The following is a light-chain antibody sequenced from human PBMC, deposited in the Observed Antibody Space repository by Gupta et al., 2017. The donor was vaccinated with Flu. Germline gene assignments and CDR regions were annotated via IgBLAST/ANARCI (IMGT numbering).Light chain of an antibody. CDR3: QSVDSGVTVVV. Sequence: GQPATITCSGDALTKEFAYWYQRRPGQAPLLLTYKETARASKIPARFSGSSSGTRATLTISAVQAEDEADYYCQSVDSGVTVVVFGGGTKLTVL. CDR1: ALTKEF. J-gene: IGLJ3*02. V-gene: IGLV3-25*03. CDR2: KET.